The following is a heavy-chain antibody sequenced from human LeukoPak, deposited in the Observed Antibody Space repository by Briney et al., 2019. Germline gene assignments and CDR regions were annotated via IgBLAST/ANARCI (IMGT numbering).Heavy chain of an antibody. CDR2: ITSSGTYI. V-gene: IGHV3-21*01. CDR1: EFTFSSYE. CDR3: AELGITMIGGV. Sequence: PGGSLRLSCAASEFTFSSYEMNWVRQAPGKGLEWVSSITSSGTYIHYADSVMGRFTISRDNARNSLYLQMNSLRAEDTAVYYCAELGITMIGGVWGKGTTVTISS. J-gene: IGHJ6*04. D-gene: IGHD3-10*02.